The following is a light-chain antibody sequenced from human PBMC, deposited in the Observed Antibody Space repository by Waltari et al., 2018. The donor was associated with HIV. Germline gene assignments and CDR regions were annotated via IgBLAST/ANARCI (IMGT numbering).Light chain of an antibody. V-gene: IGLV2-14*01. CDR3: SSYTTSYTGV. CDR2: DVS. Sequence: QSALTQPASVSGSPGQSITIPCTGTCSDVGEYDYVSWCQHHPTKAPKPIIFDVSYRPSGVSNRCSGAQSGNTASLTISGLQAEDEADYYCSSYTTSYTGVFGGGTKLTVL. J-gene: IGLJ3*02. CDR1: CSDVGEYDY.